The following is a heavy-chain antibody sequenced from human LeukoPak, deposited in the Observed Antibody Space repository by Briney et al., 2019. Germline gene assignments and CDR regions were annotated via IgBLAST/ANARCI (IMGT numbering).Heavy chain of an antibody. Sequence: SSETLSLTCAVSGGSISSSNWWSWVRQPPGKGLEWIGEIYHSGSTNYNPSLKSRVTISVDKSKNQFSLKLSSVTAADTAVYYCARYMFLEWFLDYWGQGTLVTVSS. CDR3: ARYMFLEWFLDY. D-gene: IGHD3-3*01. CDR1: GGSISSSNW. CDR2: IYHSGST. V-gene: IGHV4-4*02. J-gene: IGHJ4*02.